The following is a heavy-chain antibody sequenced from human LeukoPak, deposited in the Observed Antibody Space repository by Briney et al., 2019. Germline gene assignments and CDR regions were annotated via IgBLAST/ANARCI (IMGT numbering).Heavy chain of an antibody. D-gene: IGHD3/OR15-3a*01. CDR2: IRSAVETT. CDR1: GFTMSHYG. V-gene: IGHV3-23*01. CDR3: AKHFCTGLDCSLFDS. J-gene: IGHJ4*02. Sequence: GGSLRLSCAASGFTMSHYGVSWVRQAPGKGLEWISGIRSAVETTHYADSVKGRFIISRDDSKNALSLQLNSLRPEDTALYYYAKHFCTGLDCSLFDSWGQGTLVTVSS.